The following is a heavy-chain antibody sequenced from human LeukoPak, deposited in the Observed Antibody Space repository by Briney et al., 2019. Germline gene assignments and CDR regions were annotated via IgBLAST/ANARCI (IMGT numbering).Heavy chain of an antibody. Sequence: GASVKVSCKTSGYTFTDSYIHWVRQAPGQGLEWMGRINPNSGDPNYPQKFQGRVTMTRDTSISTAYMELSRLRSDDTAVYYCARVMSGSGSKYTDYWGQGTLVTVSS. J-gene: IGHJ4*02. D-gene: IGHD3-10*01. CDR2: INPNSGDP. V-gene: IGHV1-2*06. CDR3: ARVMSGSGSKYTDY. CDR1: GYTFTDSY.